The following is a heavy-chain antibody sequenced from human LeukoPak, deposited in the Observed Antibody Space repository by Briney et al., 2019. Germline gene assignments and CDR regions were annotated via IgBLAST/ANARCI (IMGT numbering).Heavy chain of an antibody. V-gene: IGHV1-2*02. D-gene: IGHD1-26*01. J-gene: IGHJ5*02. CDR1: GYTFTGYY. Sequence: ASVKVSCKASGYTFTGYYMHWVRQAPGQGLEWMGWINPNSGGTNYAQKFQGRVTMTRDTSISTAYMELSRLRSDDTAAYYCARPLYSGSYDWFDPWGQGTLVTVSS. CDR3: ARPLYSGSYDWFDP. CDR2: INPNSGGT.